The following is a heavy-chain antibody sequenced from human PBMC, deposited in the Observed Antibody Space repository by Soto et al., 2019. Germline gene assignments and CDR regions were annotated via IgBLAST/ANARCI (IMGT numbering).Heavy chain of an antibody. CDR1: GISFSAYG. D-gene: IGHD5-12*01. CDR3: TTGIVARTSHFDH. J-gene: IGHJ4*02. V-gene: IGHV3-30*03. CDR2: ISYDGNKS. Sequence: PGGSLRLSCAVSGISFSAYGMHWVRQAPGKGLEWVAMISYDGNKSSYGDSVKGRFTISRDNSKNLLYPQMNSLRTEDTAVYFCTTGIVARTSHFDHGGQGTLVTVSS.